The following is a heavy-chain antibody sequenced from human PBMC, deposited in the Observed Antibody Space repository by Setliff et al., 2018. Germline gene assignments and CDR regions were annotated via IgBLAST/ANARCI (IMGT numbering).Heavy chain of an antibody. CDR2: IYYSGST. V-gene: IGHV4-61*05. J-gene: IGHJ6*03. Sequence: SETLSLTCTVSGDAISSRSSYWGWFRQPAGKGLEWIGYIYYSGSTNYNPSLKSRVTISLDTSNNQFSLSLSSVTAADTAVYYCQYMDVWGKGTTVTVSS. CDR3: QYMDV. CDR1: GDAISSRSSY.